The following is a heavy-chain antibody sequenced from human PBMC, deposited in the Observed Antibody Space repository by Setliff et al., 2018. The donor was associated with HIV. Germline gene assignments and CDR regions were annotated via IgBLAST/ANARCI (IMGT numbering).Heavy chain of an antibody. CDR2: IDHDGSDR. CDR3: AAMTSDWHEAY. V-gene: IGHV3-74*01. J-gene: IGHJ4*02. CDR1: GFTFRDNW. D-gene: IGHD2-21*02. Sequence: LRLSCAGSGFTFRDNWMHWVRQAPGEGLVWVSRIDHDGSDRYYVASVRGRFTISRDNAKSSLYLQMNSLRVEDTAVYYCAAMTSDWHEAYWGQGILVTVSS.